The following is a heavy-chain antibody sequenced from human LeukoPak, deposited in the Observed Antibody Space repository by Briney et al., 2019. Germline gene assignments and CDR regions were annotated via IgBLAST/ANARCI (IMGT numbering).Heavy chain of an antibody. V-gene: IGHV4-38-2*02. Sequence: SETLSLTCTVSGYSINRGYYWDWIRQPPGKGLEWIGSIYHSGSTYYNPSLKGRVTISVDTSKNQFSLNLSSVTAADTAIYYCTRQYSVSSTDYWGQGTLVTVSS. D-gene: IGHD6-6*01. CDR2: IYHSGST. J-gene: IGHJ4*02. CDR1: GYSINRGYY. CDR3: TRQYSVSSTDY.